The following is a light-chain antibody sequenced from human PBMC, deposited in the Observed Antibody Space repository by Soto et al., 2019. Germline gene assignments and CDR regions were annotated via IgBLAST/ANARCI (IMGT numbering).Light chain of an antibody. CDR1: SSDVGKYDR. Sequence: QSVLTQPPSVSGSPGQSVTISCTGTSSDVGKYDRVSWYQQPPGTAPKLIIYEVTNRPSGVPARFSGSKSGNTASLTISGLQAEDEADYYCSSYTSTRRYVFGAGTKV. CDR3: SSYTSTRRYV. J-gene: IGLJ1*01. V-gene: IGLV2-18*02. CDR2: EVT.